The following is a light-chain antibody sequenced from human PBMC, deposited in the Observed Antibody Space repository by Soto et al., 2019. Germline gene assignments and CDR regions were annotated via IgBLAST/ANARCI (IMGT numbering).Light chain of an antibody. CDR3: QQCGSSST. CDR1: QIISSY. J-gene: IGKJ5*01. CDR2: GAS. Sequence: DIQMTQSPSSLSASVGDRFTITCWASQIISSYLNWFQQKPGKAPQLLIYGASMRATGIPDRFSGSGSGTDFTLTISRLEPEDFAVYYCQQCGSSSTFGQGTRLEIK. V-gene: IGKV1-39*01.